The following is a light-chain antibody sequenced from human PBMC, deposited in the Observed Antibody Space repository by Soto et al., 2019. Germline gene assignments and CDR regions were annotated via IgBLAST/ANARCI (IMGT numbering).Light chain of an antibody. J-gene: IGKJ3*01. V-gene: IGKV1-33*01. CDR1: QDIGTS. Sequence: DIQMTQSPSSLSASVGARVSITCQASQDIGTSLSWFQHKPGRAPKLLIYGASYLETGVPSRFRGSGSATDFTFTITSLQPEDIATYYCQHYNNLPPFTFGPGTIVDIK. CDR2: GAS. CDR3: QHYNNLPPFT.